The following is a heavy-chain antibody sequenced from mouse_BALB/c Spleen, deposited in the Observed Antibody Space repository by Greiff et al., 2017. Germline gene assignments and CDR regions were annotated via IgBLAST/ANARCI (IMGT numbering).Heavy chain of an antibody. V-gene: IGHV3-6*02. CDR1: GYSITSGYY. D-gene: IGHD2-2*01. Sequence: EVQLQESGPGLVKPSQSLSLTCSVTGYSITSGYYWNWIRQFPGNKLEWMGYISYDGSNNYNPSLKNRISITRDTSKNQFFLKLNSVNTEDTATYYCARRSIFSYGYSAYWGQGTTLTVSS. CDR3: ARRSIFSYGYSAY. J-gene: IGHJ2*01. CDR2: ISYDGSN.